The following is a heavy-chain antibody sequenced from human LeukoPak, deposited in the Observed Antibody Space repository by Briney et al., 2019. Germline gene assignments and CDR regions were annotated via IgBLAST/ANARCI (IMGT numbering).Heavy chain of an antibody. CDR2: INHSGST. CDR3: ARGGAAAADDAFDI. CDR1: GGSFSGYY. J-gene: IGHJ3*02. V-gene: IGHV4-34*01. Sequence: SETLSLTCAVYGGSFSGYYWSWIRQPPGKGLEWIGEINHSGSTNYNPSLKSRVTISVDTSKNQFSLKLRSVTAADTAVYYCARGGAAAADDAFDIWGQGTMVTVSS. D-gene: IGHD6-13*01.